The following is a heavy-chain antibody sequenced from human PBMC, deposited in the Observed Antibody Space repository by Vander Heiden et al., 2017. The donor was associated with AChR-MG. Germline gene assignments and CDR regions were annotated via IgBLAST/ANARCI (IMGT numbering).Heavy chain of an antibody. V-gene: IGHV1-69*01. D-gene: IGHD3-22*01. CDR3: ARARSSYYDSSGYYSDY. J-gene: IGHJ4*02. CDR1: GGTFSSYA. Sequence: QVQLVQSGAEVKKPGSSVKVSCKASGGTFSSYAISWVRQAPGQGLEWMGGIIPIFGTANYAQKFQGRVTITADESTSTAYMELSSLRSEDTAVYYCARARSSYYDSSGYYSDYWGQGTLVTVSS. CDR2: IIPIFGTA.